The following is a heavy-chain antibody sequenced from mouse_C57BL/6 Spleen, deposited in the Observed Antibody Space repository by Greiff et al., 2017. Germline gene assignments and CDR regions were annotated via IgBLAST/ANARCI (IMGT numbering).Heavy chain of an antibody. J-gene: IGHJ2*01. CDR1: GYTFTDYY. D-gene: IGHD4-1*01. CDR3: ATLGEYYFDY. CDR2: INPNNGGT. V-gene: IGHV1-26*01. Sequence: VQLQQSGPELVKPGASVKISCKASGYTFTDYYMNWVKQSHGKSLEWIGDINPNNGGTSYNQKFKGKATLTVDKSSSTAYMELRSLTSEDSAVYYCATLGEYYFDYWGQGTTLTVSS.